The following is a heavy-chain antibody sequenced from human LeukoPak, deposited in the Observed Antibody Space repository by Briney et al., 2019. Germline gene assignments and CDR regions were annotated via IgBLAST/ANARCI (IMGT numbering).Heavy chain of an antibody. Sequence: GGSLRLSCAASGFAASGFTFSTFGMHWVRQAPGKGLEWVAFIRYDGSNKYYADSVKGRFTISRDNSKNTLYLQMNSLRAEDTAVYYCAKDNDYGDYWGQGTLVTVSS. J-gene: IGHJ4*02. V-gene: IGHV3-30*02. CDR1: GFTFSTFG. CDR2: IRYDGSNK. CDR3: AKDNDYGDY.